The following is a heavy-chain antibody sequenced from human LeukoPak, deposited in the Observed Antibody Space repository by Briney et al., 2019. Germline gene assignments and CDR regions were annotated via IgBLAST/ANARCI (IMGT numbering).Heavy chain of an antibody. D-gene: IGHD2-2*01. J-gene: IGHJ6*03. CDR1: GGSFSGYY. V-gene: IGHV4-34*01. CDR3: ARVRGTSLRYYYYMDV. Sequence: SETLPLTCAVYGGSFSGYYWSWIRQPPGKGLEWIGEINHSGSTNYNPSLKSRVTISVDTSKNQFSLKLSSVTAADTAVYYCARVRGTSLRYYYYMDVWGKGTTVTVSS. CDR2: INHSGST.